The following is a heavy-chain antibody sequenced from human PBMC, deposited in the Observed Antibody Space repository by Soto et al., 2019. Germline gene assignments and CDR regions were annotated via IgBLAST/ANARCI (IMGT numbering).Heavy chain of an antibody. V-gene: IGHV3-49*03. CDR1: GLTFDVYV. CDR2: IRSESYGGTT. J-gene: IGHJ4*02. CDR3: TREYDILTGYYNYY. Sequence: PGGSLRLSYTTSGLTFDVYVLRCLRQATGKGLEWVAFIRSESYGGTTEYAASVKGRFSISRDDSKSIAYLQMNSLKSEDTAVYFCTREYDILTGYYNYYWGQGSLVTVSS. D-gene: IGHD3-9*01.